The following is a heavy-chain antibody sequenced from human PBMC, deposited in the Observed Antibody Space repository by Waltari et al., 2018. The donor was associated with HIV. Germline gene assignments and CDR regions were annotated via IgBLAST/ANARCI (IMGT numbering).Heavy chain of an antibody. Sequence: GIINPSGGSTSYAQKFQGRVTMTRDTSTSTVYMELSSLRSEDTAVYYCAARGRGGSSYYFDYWGQGTLVTVSS. D-gene: IGHD1-26*01. CDR3: AARGRGGSSYYFDY. J-gene: IGHJ4*02. V-gene: IGHV1-46*01. CDR2: INPSGGST.